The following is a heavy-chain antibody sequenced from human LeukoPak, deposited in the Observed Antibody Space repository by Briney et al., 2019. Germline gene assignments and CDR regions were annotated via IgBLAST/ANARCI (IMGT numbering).Heavy chain of an antibody. J-gene: IGHJ4*02. D-gene: IGHD3-16*01. CDR1: DGSVSSGSYY. CDR3: ARDRYALTFDY. Sequence: KPSETLSLTCTVSDGSVSSGSYYWSWIRQPPGKGLEWIGYVFYSGSTNYNPSLKSRVTISVDTSKNQFSLKLNSVTAAGTAVYYCARDRYALTFDYWGQGILVTVSS. CDR2: VFYSGST. V-gene: IGHV4-61*01.